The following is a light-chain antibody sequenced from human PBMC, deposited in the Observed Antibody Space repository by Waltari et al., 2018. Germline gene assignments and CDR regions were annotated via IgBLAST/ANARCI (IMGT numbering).Light chain of an antibody. Sequence: QSVLTQPPSVSGAPGQRVTIPCTGSTSNIRETSDVHWYQHLPGTAPKLLIFGNSNRPSGVPDRFSGSKSGTSASLAITGLQAEDEADYYCQSYDISLSGVVFGGGTKLTVL. CDR3: QSYDISLSGVV. CDR2: GNS. V-gene: IGLV1-40*01. J-gene: IGLJ2*01. CDR1: TSNIRETSD.